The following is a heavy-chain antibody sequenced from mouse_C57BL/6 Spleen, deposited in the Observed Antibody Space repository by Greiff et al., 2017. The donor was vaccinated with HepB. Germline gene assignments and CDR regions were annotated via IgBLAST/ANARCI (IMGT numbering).Heavy chain of an antibody. J-gene: IGHJ3*01. D-gene: IGHD2-3*01. CDR2: IDPSDSYT. CDR3: ARGEDGYQAWFAY. V-gene: IGHV1-69*01. CDR1: GYTFTSYW. Sequence: VQLQQSGAELVMPGASVKLSCKASGYTFTSYWMHWVKQRPGQGLEWIGEIDPSDSYTNYNQKFKGKSTLTVDKSSSTAYMQLSSLTSEDSAVYYCARGEDGYQAWFAYWGQGTLVTVSA.